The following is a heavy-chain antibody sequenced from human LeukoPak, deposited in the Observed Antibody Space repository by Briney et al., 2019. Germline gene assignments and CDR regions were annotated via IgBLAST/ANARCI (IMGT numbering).Heavy chain of an antibody. J-gene: IGHJ4*02. CDR3: ARHSRSFQY. CDR1: GYKFNNFW. CDR2: IYPGDSDT. Sequence: GESLKISCKGSGYKFNNFWVGWVRQMPGKGLEWMGIIYPGDSDTSYSPSFQGQVTISADKSISTAYLQWSSLKASDTAMYYCARHSRSFQYWGQGTLVTVSS. V-gene: IGHV5-51*01.